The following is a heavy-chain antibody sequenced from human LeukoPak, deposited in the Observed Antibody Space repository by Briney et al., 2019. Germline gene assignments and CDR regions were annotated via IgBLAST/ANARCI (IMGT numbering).Heavy chain of an antibody. J-gene: IGHJ4*02. Sequence: SETLSLTCAVYGGSFSGYYWSWIRQPPGKGLEWIGEINHSGSTNYNPSLKSRVTISIDTSKNRFSLKLSSVTAADTAVYYCARLYSGYDFSDYWGQGTLVTVSS. D-gene: IGHD5-12*01. V-gene: IGHV4-34*01. CDR2: INHSGST. CDR1: GGSFSGYY. CDR3: ARLYSGYDFSDY.